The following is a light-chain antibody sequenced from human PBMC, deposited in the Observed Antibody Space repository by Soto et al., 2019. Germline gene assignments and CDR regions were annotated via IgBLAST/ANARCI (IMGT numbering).Light chain of an antibody. CDR1: SSDVGTYYL. Sequence: QSALTQPASVSGSPGQSITISCTGTSSDVGTYYLVSWYQQHPGKVPKLMIFEVSNRPSGVSNRFSGSKSGNTASLTISGLQAEDEADYYCSSYTISSTSNWVFGGGTKLTVL. V-gene: IGLV2-14*02. CDR2: EVS. CDR3: SSYTISSTSNWV. J-gene: IGLJ3*02.